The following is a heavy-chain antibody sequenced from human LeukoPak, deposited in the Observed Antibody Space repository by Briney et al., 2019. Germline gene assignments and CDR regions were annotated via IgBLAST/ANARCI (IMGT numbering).Heavy chain of an antibody. Sequence: SETLSLTCTVSGGSISSYYWSWIRQPPGKGLEWIGYIYYSGSTNYNPSLKSRVTISVDTSKNQFSLKLSSVTVADTAVYYCASQPQGRNFDLWGRGTLVTVSS. CDR3: ASQPQGRNFDL. J-gene: IGHJ2*01. CDR1: GGSISSYY. CDR2: IYYSGST. V-gene: IGHV4-59*12.